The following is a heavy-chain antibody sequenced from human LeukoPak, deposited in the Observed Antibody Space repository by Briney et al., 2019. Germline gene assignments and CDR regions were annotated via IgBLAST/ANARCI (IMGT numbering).Heavy chain of an antibody. CDR2: IYYKGST. CDR1: SGSMSTYY. J-gene: IGHJ6*03. D-gene: IGHD3-22*01. V-gene: IGHV4-59*01. CDR3: ARASYDSSAYYSGGFYYYYMDV. Sequence: PSETLSLTCTVSSGSMSTYYWSWIRQPPGKGLEWIEYIYYKGSTSYNPSLKSRVTISVDTSKNQFSLKLSSVTAADTAVYYCARASYDSSAYYSGGFYYYYMDVWGEGTTVTVSS.